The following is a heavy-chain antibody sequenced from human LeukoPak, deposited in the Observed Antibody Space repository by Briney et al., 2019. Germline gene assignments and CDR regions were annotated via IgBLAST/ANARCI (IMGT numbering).Heavy chain of an antibody. J-gene: IGHJ5*02. D-gene: IGHD4-17*01. CDR3: ARYDYGDCWFDP. CDR1: GGSFSGYY. Sequence: SETLSLTCTVYGGSFSGYYWSWLRQPPGEGLEWIGEITRTGDINCSPSLTSRVTMSLDTSKNQFSLKVSSVTAADTALYYCARYDYGDCWFDPWGQGTLVTVSS. CDR2: ITRTGDI. V-gene: IGHV4-34*10.